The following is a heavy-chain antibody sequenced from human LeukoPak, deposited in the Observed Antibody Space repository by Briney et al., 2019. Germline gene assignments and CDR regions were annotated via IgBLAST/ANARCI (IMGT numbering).Heavy chain of an antibody. J-gene: IGHJ4*02. CDR1: GGSISNYY. CDR2: IYYIGST. Sequence: PSETLSLTCTVSGGSISNYYWSWIRQPPGKGLEWIGYIYYIGSTKYNPSLKSRVTISVDTSKNQFSLKLSSVTAADTAVYYCARMVVTAIDYFDYGGQGTLVTVSS. V-gene: IGHV4-59*01. D-gene: IGHD2-21*02. CDR3: ARMVVTAIDYFDY.